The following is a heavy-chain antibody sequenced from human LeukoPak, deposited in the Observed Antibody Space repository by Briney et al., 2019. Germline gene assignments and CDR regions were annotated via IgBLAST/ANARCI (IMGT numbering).Heavy chain of an antibody. V-gene: IGHV4-39*01. CDR1: GXSISSSIDY. Sequence: SETLSLTCTVSGXSISSSIDYWGWIRQPPGRGLEWIGTIYHTGSTYYNPSLKSRVTMSIDTSNNHFSLKLTSVTAADTAVYYCARQKSGPDYWGQGTLVTVSS. CDR2: IYHTGST. CDR3: ARQKSGPDY. D-gene: IGHD6-25*01. J-gene: IGHJ4*02.